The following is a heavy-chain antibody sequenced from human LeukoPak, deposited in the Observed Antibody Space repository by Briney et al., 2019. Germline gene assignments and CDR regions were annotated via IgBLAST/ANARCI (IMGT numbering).Heavy chain of an antibody. Sequence: GGSLRLSCAASGFTFNNHAMHWVRQAPGKGLEWVAVIADDGSNAYYADSVKGRFTISRDNSNNRLYLQMNGLRAEDTAVYYCTRVDDLDAFDTWGQGKMVTVSS. CDR2: IADDGSNA. J-gene: IGHJ3*02. D-gene: IGHD2-2*03. CDR1: GFTFNNHA. CDR3: TRVDDLDAFDT. V-gene: IGHV3-30*03.